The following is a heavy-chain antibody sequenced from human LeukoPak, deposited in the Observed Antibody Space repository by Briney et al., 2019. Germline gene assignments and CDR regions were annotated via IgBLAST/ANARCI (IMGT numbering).Heavy chain of an antibody. Sequence: ASVTVSFTTSGYTFTSDDINWVRQATGQGLEWMGWMNPNSGNTGYAQKFQGRVTMTSSTSISTAYMELSSLRSEDTAIYYCARSPTGLRKRNDFWGKGTLVTVSS. V-gene: IGHV1-8*01. J-gene: IGHJ4*02. CDR3: ARSPTGLRKRNDF. D-gene: IGHD4-17*01. CDR1: GYTFTSDD. CDR2: MNPNSGNT.